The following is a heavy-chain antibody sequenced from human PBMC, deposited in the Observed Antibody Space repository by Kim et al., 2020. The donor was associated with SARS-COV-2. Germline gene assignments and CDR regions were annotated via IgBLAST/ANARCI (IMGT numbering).Heavy chain of an antibody. J-gene: IGHJ6*02. CDR2: INPNSGGT. D-gene: IGHD6-19*01. V-gene: IGHV1-2*06. CDR3: ARDYSVAGPEYTPYGMDV. CDR1: GYTFTGYY. Sequence: ASVKVSCKASGYTFTGYYMHWVRQAPGQGLEWMGRINPNSGGTNYAQKFQGRVTMTRDTSISTAYMELSRLRSDDTAVYYCARDYSVAGPEYTPYGMDVWGQGTTVTVSS.